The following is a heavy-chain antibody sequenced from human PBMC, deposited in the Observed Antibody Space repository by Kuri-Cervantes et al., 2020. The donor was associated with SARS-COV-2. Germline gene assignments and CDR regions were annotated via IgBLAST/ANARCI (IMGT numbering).Heavy chain of an antibody. CDR2: INHSGST. Sequence: GSLRLSCAVYGGSFSGYYWSWIRQPPGKGLEWIGEINHSGSTNYNPSLKSRVTISVDTSKNQFSLKLSSVTAADTAVYYCGRQMMSSITIFGWVITRNLFDPWGQRTLVTVSS. CDR1: GGSFSGYY. D-gene: IGHD3-3*01. CDR3: GRQMMSSITIFGWVITRNLFDP. V-gene: IGHV4-34*01. J-gene: IGHJ5*02.